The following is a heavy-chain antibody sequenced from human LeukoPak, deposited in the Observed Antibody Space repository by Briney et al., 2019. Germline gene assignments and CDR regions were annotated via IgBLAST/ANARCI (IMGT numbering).Heavy chain of an antibody. CDR3: ARDVFRRDGYNTPPEYFQH. D-gene: IGHD5-24*01. J-gene: IGHJ1*01. CDR2: IIPIFGTA. CDR1: GGTFSSYA. V-gene: IGHV1-69*01. Sequence: SVKVSCKASGGTFSSYAISWVRQAPGQGLEWMGGIIPIFGTANYAQKFQGRVTITADESTSTAYMELSSLRSEDTAVYYCARDVFRRDGYNTPPEYFQHWGQGTLVTVSS.